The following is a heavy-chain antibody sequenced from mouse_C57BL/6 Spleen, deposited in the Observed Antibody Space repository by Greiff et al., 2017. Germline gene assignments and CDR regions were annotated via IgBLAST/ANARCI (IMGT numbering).Heavy chain of an antibody. D-gene: IGHD2-4*01. Sequence: EVQVVESGGGLVQPGGSLKLSCAASGFTFSDYGMAWVRQAPRKGPEWVAFISNLAYSIYYADTVTGRFTISRENAKNTLYLEMSSLRSEDTAMYYCARHADYDGPFAMDYWGQGTSVTVSS. CDR3: ARHADYDGPFAMDY. J-gene: IGHJ4*01. CDR1: GFTFSDYG. V-gene: IGHV5-15*01. CDR2: ISNLAYSI.